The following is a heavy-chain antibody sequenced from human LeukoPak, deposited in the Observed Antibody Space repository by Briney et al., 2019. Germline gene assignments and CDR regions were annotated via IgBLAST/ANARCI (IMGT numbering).Heavy chain of an antibody. Sequence: PGGSLRLSCAASGFTFSSYGMSWVRQAPGKGLEWVSVIYSGGSTYYADSVKGRFTISRDNSKNTLYLQMNSLRAEDTAVYYCARGLPYYYDIAAFDIWGQGTMVTVSS. CDR3: ARGLPYYYDIAAFDI. D-gene: IGHD3-22*01. J-gene: IGHJ3*02. V-gene: IGHV3-53*01. CDR2: IYSGGST. CDR1: GFTFSSYG.